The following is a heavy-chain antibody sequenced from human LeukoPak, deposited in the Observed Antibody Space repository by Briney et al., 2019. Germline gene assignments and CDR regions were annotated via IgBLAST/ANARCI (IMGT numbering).Heavy chain of an antibody. CDR2: IGSRSTYT. CDR1: EFTFSSYS. J-gene: IGHJ3*02. D-gene: IGHD1-7*01. Sequence: PGGSLRLSCAASEFTFSSYSMNWVRQAPGKGLEWFSSIGSRSTYTYSADSVKGRFTISRDNAKNSLYLQMNSLRAGDTAVYYCARGGLNFDAFDIWGQGTMVTVSS. CDR3: ARGGLNFDAFDI. V-gene: IGHV3-21*01.